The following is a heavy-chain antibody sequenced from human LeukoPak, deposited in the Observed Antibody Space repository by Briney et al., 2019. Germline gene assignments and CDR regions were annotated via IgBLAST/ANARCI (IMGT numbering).Heavy chain of an antibody. CDR1: GSTFSGHL. CDR2: TAYEGGEK. CDR3: ARGSTGDKSNN. V-gene: IGHV3-30*01. Sequence: GGSLRLSCAASGSTFSGHLLHWVRQAPGKGLEWVAGTAYEGGEKYYADSVSGRFTISRDNSDNTVYLQMNGLRLEDTAVYYCARGSTGDKSNNWGQGTLVTVSS. D-gene: IGHD7-27*01. J-gene: IGHJ4*02.